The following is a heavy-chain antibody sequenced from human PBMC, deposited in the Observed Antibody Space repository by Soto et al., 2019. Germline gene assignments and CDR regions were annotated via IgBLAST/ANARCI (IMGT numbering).Heavy chain of an antibody. CDR3: GKWNGFGDS. CDR1: GFSISEYG. CDR2: FSGGRGGT. V-gene: IGHV3-23*01. Sequence: EVQLLESGGGSVQPGGSLKLSCAVSGFSISEYGVTWVRQPPGKGLYWVSGFSGGRGGTFYADSVRGRFTISRDDSRNMVYLQMDRLGVEDTAVYYCGKWNGFGDSWGQGTLVTVSS. J-gene: IGHJ4*02. D-gene: IGHD1-1*01.